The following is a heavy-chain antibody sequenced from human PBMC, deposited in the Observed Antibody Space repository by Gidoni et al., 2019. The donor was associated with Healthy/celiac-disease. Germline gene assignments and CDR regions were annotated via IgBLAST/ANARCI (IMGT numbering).Heavy chain of an antibody. Sequence: QLQLQESGPGLVKPSETLSLTCTVPGGSISTLSYDWGWIRQPPGKGLEWIGSIYYSGSTYYNPSLKSRVTISVDTSKNQFSLKLSSVTAADTAVYYCARLFGYSYGLVLYYFDYWGQGTLVTVSS. D-gene: IGHD5-18*01. J-gene: IGHJ4*02. CDR2: IYYSGST. CDR3: ARLFGYSYGLVLYYFDY. V-gene: IGHV4-39*01. CDR1: GGSISTLSYD.